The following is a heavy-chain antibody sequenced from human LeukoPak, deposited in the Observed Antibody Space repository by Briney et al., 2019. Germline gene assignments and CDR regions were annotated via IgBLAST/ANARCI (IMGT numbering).Heavy chain of an antibody. CDR2: IIPISDTA. V-gene: IGHV1-69*06. D-gene: IGHD1-26*01. J-gene: IGHJ3*02. CDR1: GGTFNNYA. CDR3: AREDDTGRYMGDDAFDI. Sequence: SVKVSCKASGGTFNNYAISWVRQAPGQGLEWMGGIIPISDTANDAQKFKGRVTITADKSTSTVYMEPGSLRSEDTAVYYCAREDDTGRYMGDDAFDIWGQGTMVTVSS.